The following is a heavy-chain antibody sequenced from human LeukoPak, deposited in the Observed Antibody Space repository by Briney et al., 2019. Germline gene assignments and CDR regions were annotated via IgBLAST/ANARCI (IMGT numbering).Heavy chain of an antibody. Sequence: SETLSLTCSVSGGSISSYHWGWIRQPPGKGLEWIGSIYYSGSTYYNPSLKSRVSISVDTSKNQFSLKLSSVTAADTAVYYCARDRGSGSGSYSAFDIWGQGTMVTVSS. CDR3: ARDRGSGSGSYSAFDI. D-gene: IGHD3-10*01. V-gene: IGHV4-39*07. CDR1: GGSISSYH. J-gene: IGHJ3*02. CDR2: IYYSGST.